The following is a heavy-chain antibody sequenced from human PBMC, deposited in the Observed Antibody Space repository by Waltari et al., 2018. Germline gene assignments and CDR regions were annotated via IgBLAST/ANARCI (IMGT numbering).Heavy chain of an antibody. Sequence: QVQLVQSGAEVKKHGASVKVSCKASGYTFTGYYMHWVRQAHGQGLEWIGLINANRGRTNYAQKFQGRATMTSNTSISTAYTELRRFSSADTAVYSGARAYGAAPQGCWGQGTLVTVSS. CDR1: GYTFTGYY. J-gene: IGHJ4*02. V-gene: IGHV1-2*06. CDR3: ARAYGAAPQGC. D-gene: IGHD6-13*01. CDR2: INANRGRT.